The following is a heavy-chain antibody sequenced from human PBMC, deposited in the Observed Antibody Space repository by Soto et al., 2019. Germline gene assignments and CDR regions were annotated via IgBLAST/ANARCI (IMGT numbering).Heavy chain of an antibody. CDR1: GFNFNHYT. D-gene: IGHD3-3*01. CDR2: INGGDGRT. J-gene: IGHJ1*01. Sequence: PGGSLRLSCAASGFNFNHYTMSWVRQVPGKGLEWVSGINGGDGRTYYADSVKGRFTISRDNSKNTLYLQMNSLRAEDTAVYYCANSNILEWLSLGLPKEYFQHWGQGTLVTVSS. CDR3: ANSNILEWLSLGLPKEYFQH. V-gene: IGHV3-23*01.